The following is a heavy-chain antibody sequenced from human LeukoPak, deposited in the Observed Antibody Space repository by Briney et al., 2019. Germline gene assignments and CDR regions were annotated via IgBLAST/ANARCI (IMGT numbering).Heavy chain of an antibody. D-gene: IGHD2-15*01. CDR1: GYTFTSYG. V-gene: IGHV1-18*01. CDR2: ISAYNGNT. Sequence: ASVKVSCKASGYTFTSYGISWVRQAPGQGLEWMGWISAYNGNTNYAQKLQGRVTMTTDTSTSTAYMELRSLRSDDTAVYYCARDRYCGGSCYSGLFGDYYYYYGMDVWGQGTTVTVSS. J-gene: IGHJ6*02. CDR3: ARDRYCGGSCYSGLFGDYYYYYGMDV.